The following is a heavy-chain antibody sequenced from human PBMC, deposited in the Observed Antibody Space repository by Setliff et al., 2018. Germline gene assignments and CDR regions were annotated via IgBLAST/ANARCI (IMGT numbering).Heavy chain of an antibody. D-gene: IGHD6-13*01. CDR2: ISYDGSNK. V-gene: IGHV3-30-3*01. Sequence: GGSLRLSCAASGFTFSSYAMHWVRQAPGKGLEWVAVISYDGSNKYYADSVKGRFTISRDNSENTLYLQMNSLRAEDTAVCYCAREGAAAGTGYYYGMDVWGQGTTVTVSS. CDR1: GFTFSSYA. CDR3: AREGAAAGTGYYYGMDV. J-gene: IGHJ6*02.